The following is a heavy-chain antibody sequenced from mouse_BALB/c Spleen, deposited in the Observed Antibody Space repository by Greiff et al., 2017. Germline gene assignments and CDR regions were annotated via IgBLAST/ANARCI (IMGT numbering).Heavy chain of an antibody. J-gene: IGHJ3*01. Sequence: EVQRVESGGGLVQPGGSRKLSCAASGFTFSSFGMHWVRQAPEKGLEWVAYISSGSSTIYYADTVKGRFTISRDNPKNTLFLQMTSLRSEDTAMYYCARYPRFAYWGQGTLVTVSA. V-gene: IGHV5-17*02. CDR3: ARYPRFAY. CDR1: GFTFSSFG. CDR2: ISSGSSTI.